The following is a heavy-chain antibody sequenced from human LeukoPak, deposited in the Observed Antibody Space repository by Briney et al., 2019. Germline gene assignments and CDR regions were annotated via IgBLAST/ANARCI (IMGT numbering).Heavy chain of an antibody. CDR2: ISSSSVTT. J-gene: IGHJ4*02. CDR3: ARGSLRSGPLIHQ. Sequence: GGSLRLSCAASGFIFSHFSMNWVRQAPGEGLEWLSYISSSSVTTYYTDSVKGRFTVSRDNAKESLSLQMNSLREEDTAIYYWARGSLRSGPLIHQWGQGTLVTVSS. V-gene: IGHV3-48*02. CDR1: GFIFSHFS. D-gene: IGHD6-19*01.